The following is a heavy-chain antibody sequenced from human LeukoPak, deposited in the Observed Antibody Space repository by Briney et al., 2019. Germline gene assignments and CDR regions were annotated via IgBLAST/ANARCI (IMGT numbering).Heavy chain of an antibody. Sequence: SQTLSLTCAIPGDSVSSNSAAWNWIRQSHSRVLEWQGRTYYRSKRYNDYAVSVKSRITINPDASKNQFSLQLNSVTPEDTAVYYCARDQVGATRKGSFDYWGQGTLVTVSS. CDR2: TYYRSKRYN. D-gene: IGHD1-26*01. CDR1: GDSVSSNSAA. J-gene: IGHJ4*02. V-gene: IGHV6-1*01. CDR3: ARDQVGATRKGSFDY.